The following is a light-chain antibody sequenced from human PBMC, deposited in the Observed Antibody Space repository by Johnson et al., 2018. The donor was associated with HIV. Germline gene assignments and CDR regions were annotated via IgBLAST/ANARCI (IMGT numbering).Light chain of an antibody. CDR1: SSNIGNNY. J-gene: IGLJ1*01. Sequence: QSVLTQPPSVSAAPGQKVTISCSGSSSNIGNNYVSWYQQLPGTAPKLLIYDNNKRPSGIPARFSGSKSGTSATLGITGLQTGDEADYYCGTWDSSLPPSYVLGTGTKVTGL. V-gene: IGLV1-51*01. CDR2: DNN. CDR3: GTWDSSLPPSYV.